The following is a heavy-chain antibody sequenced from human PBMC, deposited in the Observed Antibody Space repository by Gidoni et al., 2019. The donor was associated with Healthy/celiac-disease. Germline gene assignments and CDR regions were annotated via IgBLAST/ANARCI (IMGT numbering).Heavy chain of an antibody. V-gene: IGHV4-31*03. CDR2: IYYSGST. CDR1: GGSLSSGGYY. D-gene: IGHD4-17*01. Sequence: QVQLQESGPGLVKPSQTLSLTCPVSGGSLSSGGYYWSWIRQHPGKGLEWIGYIYYSGSTYYNPSLKSRVTISVDTSKNQFSLKLSSVTAADTAVYYCARGGAYGGNLFDYWGQGTLVTVSS. J-gene: IGHJ4*02. CDR3: ARGGAYGGNLFDY.